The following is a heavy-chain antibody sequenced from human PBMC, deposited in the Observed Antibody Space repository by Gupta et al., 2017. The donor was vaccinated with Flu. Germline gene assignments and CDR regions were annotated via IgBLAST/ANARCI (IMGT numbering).Heavy chain of an antibody. Sequence: SYAVSWVRQAPGKGLEWVSTISGSGGSTFYTDSVKGRFTISRDNSKNTLYLQMNSLRPEDTSVYYCAKGVVAAVAYYFDYWGQGTLVTVSS. D-gene: IGHD6-13*01. V-gene: IGHV3-23*01. CDR2: ISGSGGST. J-gene: IGHJ4*02. CDR1: SYA. CDR3: AKGVVAAVAYYFDY.